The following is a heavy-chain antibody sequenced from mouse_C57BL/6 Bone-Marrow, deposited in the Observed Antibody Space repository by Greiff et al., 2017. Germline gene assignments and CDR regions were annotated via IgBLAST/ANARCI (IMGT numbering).Heavy chain of an antibody. V-gene: IGHV1-4*01. Sequence: QVQLQQSGAELARPGASVKMSCKASGYTFTSYTMHWVKQRPGQGLEWIGYINPSSGYTKYNQKFKDKATLTADKSSSTAYMQLSSLTSEDSAVYYCARRVLRAWFAYWGQGTLGTVSA. J-gene: IGHJ3*01. CDR3: ARRVLRAWFAY. D-gene: IGHD1-1*01. CDR1: GYTFTSYT. CDR2: INPSSGYT.